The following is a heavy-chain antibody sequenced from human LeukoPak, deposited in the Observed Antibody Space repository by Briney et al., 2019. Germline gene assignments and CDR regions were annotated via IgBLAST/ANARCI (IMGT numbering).Heavy chain of an antibody. V-gene: IGHV3-9*01. Sequence: GGSLRLSCAASGFTFSSYAMSWVRHAPGKGLEWVSGISWNSADKGYADSVKGRFTISRDNAKNSLYLQMNSLRVEDTALYYCAKKGSWDTDAFDIWGQGTLVTVSS. CDR1: GFTFSSYA. CDR3: AKKGSWDTDAFDI. D-gene: IGHD5-18*01. CDR2: ISWNSADK. J-gene: IGHJ3*02.